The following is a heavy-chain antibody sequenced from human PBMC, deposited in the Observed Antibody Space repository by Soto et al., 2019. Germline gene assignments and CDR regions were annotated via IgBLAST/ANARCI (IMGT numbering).Heavy chain of an antibody. Sequence: QGQLLQSGDEVKTPGASVRVSCRASGYPFTSYGISWVRQAPGQGLEWVAWISAYNGKRDTAQKFQDRVTMTLDTSTDTAHMDLGDLTSADTAVYYCARGRIVASIHAAFETWGQGTKVTVSS. D-gene: IGHD5-12*01. CDR2: ISAYNGKR. CDR1: GYPFTSYG. V-gene: IGHV1-18*01. CDR3: ARGRIVASIHAAFET. J-gene: IGHJ3*02.